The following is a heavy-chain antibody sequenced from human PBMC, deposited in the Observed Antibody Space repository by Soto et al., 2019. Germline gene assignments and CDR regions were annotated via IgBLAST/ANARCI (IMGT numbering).Heavy chain of an antibody. CDR1: GFTFSSYA. Sequence: EVQLLESGGGLVQPGGSLRLSCAASGFTFSSYAMSWVRQAPGKGLEWVSAISGSGGSTYYADSVKGRFTISRDNSNNTLSLQMNSLRAEDTAVYYCAKDRGAAGYYFDYWGQGTLVTVSS. V-gene: IGHV3-23*01. CDR2: ISGSGGST. D-gene: IGHD6-13*01. J-gene: IGHJ4*02. CDR3: AKDRGAAGYYFDY.